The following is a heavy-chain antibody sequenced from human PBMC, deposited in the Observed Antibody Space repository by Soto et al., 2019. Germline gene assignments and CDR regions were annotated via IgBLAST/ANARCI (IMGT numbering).Heavy chain of an antibody. J-gene: IGHJ6*02. Sequence: HSETLSLTCVVSGDSISRGGYSWTWNRQPPGKALEWIGNIYDSGSTSYNPSLKSRVTMSVDTSKHQFSLRLTSVTAADTAVYFCARGSSSYYDYGMDVWGQGTTVTVSS. D-gene: IGHD6-6*01. V-gene: IGHV4-30-2*01. CDR2: IYDSGST. CDR3: ARGSSSYYDYGMDV. CDR1: GDSISRGGYS.